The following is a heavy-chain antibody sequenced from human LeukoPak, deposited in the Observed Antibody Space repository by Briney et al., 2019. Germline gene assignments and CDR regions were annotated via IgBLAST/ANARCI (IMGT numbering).Heavy chain of an antibody. Sequence: PGGSLRLSCAASGFTFSSYWMHWVRQAPGKGLVWVSRINTDGSSTSYADSVKGRFTISRDNAKNTLYLQMNSLRAEDTAVYYCAKGGYYYDSSGHWDYWGQGTLVTVSS. V-gene: IGHV3-74*01. CDR1: GFTFSSYW. CDR3: AKGGYYYDSSGHWDY. D-gene: IGHD3-22*01. J-gene: IGHJ4*02. CDR2: INTDGSST.